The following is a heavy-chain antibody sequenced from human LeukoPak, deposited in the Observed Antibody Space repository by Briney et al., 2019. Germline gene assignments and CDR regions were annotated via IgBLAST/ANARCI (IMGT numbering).Heavy chain of an antibody. D-gene: IGHD3-10*01. CDR3: ASIGLYGSGTEDV. CDR2: IYTSGST. J-gene: IGHJ6*02. Sequence: KPSETLSLTCTVSGGSISSGSYYWSWIRQPAGKGLEWIGRIYTSGSTNYNPSPKSRVTISVDTSKNQFSLKLRSVTAADTAVYYCASIGLYGSGTEDVWGQGTTVTVSS. CDR1: GGSISSGSYY. V-gene: IGHV4-61*02.